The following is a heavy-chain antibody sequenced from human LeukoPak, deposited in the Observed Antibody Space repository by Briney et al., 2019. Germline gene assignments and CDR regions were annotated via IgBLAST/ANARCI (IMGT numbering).Heavy chain of an antibody. V-gene: IGHV3-23*01. D-gene: IGHD1-1*01. CDR1: GFTFSSYA. CDR3: ARPITTTGYGMDV. Sequence: QSGGSLRLSCAASGFTFSSYAMSWVRQAPGKGLEWVSAISGSGGSTYYADSVKGRFTISRDNAKNSLYLQMNSLRAEDTAVYYCARPITTTGYGMDVWGQGTTVTVSS. J-gene: IGHJ6*02. CDR2: ISGSGGST.